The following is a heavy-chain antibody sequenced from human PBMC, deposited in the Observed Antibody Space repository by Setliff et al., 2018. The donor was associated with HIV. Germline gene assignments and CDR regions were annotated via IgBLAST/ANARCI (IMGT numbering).Heavy chain of an antibody. CDR2: ISAYNGNT. Sequence: VASVKVSCKASGYTFSSYGISWVRQAPGQGVEWMGWISAYNGNTNYAQKLQGRVTMTTDTSTSTAYMELRSLRSGDTAVYYCARGYYNFWSGYYDSRFPNPIDAFDIWGQGTMVTVSS. D-gene: IGHD3-3*01. CDR3: ARGYYNFWSGYYDSRFPNPIDAFDI. J-gene: IGHJ3*02. CDR1: GYTFSSYG. V-gene: IGHV1-18*01.